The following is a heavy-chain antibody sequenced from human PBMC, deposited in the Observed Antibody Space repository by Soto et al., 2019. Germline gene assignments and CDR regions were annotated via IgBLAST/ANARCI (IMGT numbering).Heavy chain of an antibody. J-gene: IGHJ6*03. D-gene: IGHD4-17*01. Sequence: SETLSLTCTVSGGSISSYYWSWIRQPPGKGLEWIGYIYYSGSTNYNPSLKSRVTISVDTSKNQFSLKLSSVTAADTAVYYCARVTVTSEDYYYYYMDVWGKGTTVTVSS. CDR1: GGSISSYY. CDR3: ARVTVTSEDYYYYYMDV. CDR2: IYYSGST. V-gene: IGHV4-59*08.